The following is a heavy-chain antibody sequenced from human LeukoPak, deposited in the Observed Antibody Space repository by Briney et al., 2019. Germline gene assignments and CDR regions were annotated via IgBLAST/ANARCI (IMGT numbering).Heavy chain of an antibody. CDR3: AKNGDRGAYCSGGSCYPYYYQNMDV. J-gene: IGHJ6*03. V-gene: IGHV3-23*01. Sequence: GGSLRLSCAASGFNFSIYAMSWVRQAPGRGLQWVSGISASGATTYYADSLKGRFTISRDNSKNTLYLQMNSLRAEDTAIYSCAKNGDRGAYCSGGSCYPYYYQNMDVWGKGTTVTISS. D-gene: IGHD2-15*01. CDR2: ISASGATT. CDR1: GFNFSIYA.